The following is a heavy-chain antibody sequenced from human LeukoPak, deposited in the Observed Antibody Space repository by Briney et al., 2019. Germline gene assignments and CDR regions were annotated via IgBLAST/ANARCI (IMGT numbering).Heavy chain of an antibody. V-gene: IGHV3-23*01. D-gene: IGHD3-22*01. CDR1: GFTFRSFA. CDR3: AKHRDSGGYEEFDY. Sequence: GGSLRLTCAASGFTFRSFAMSWVRQAPGKGLDWVSGLSSSGVRTFSADSVRGRFTTSRDNSKNRLYLQINSLRAEDTAVYYCAKHRDSGGYEEFDYWGQGTLVTVSS. J-gene: IGHJ4*02. CDR2: LSSSGVRT.